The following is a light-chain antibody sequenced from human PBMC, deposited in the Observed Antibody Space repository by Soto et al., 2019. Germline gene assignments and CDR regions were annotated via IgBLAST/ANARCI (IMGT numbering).Light chain of an antibody. V-gene: IGKV3-20*01. J-gene: IGKJ3*01. Sequence: IVLTQSPATRSLSPGERATLSCRASQSVSSSYLAWSQQKPGQAPRRLIYGAASRATGIPNRFSGSGPGTDFTITISKIEPEYFAVYCCQQYVSSLGLSFGPGTKVDIK. CDR2: GAA. CDR3: QQYVSSLGLS. CDR1: QSVSSSY.